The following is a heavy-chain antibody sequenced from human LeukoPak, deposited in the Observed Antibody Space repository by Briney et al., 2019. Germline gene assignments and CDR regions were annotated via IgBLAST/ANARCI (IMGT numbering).Heavy chain of an antibody. D-gene: IGHD5-24*01. CDR1: GGSISSSSKY. J-gene: IGHJ4*02. V-gene: IGHV4-39*01. Sequence: PSETLSLTRTVSGGSISSSSKYRGCIRHPPGHWLAWHRSIYYSGSTYYNPSLKNRPTISVDTSKKQFTLKLSSVTAADTAVYYCARAVEMATNTFDYWGQGTLVTVSS. CDR2: IYYSGST. CDR3: ARAVEMATNTFDY.